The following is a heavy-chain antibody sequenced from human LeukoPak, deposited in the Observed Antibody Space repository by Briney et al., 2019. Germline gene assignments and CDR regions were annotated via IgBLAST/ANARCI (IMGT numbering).Heavy chain of an antibody. V-gene: IGHV4-59*01. CDR3: AREGFRGWGYYLPFGY. J-gene: IGHJ4*02. D-gene: IGHD3-22*01. Sequence: PSETLSLTCTVSGGSISSYYWSWIRQPPGKGLEWIGYIYYSGSTNYNPSLKSRVTISVDTSKNQFSLKLSSVTAADTAVYYCAREGFRGWGYYLPFGYWGQGTLVTVSS. CDR1: GGSISSYY. CDR2: IYYSGST.